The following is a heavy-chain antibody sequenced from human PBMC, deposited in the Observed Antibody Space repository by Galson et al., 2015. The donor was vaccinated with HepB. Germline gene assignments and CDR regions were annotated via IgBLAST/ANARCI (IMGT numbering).Heavy chain of an antibody. CDR2: ISGSGGST. CDR1: GFTFSSYA. J-gene: IGHJ6*02. CDR3: ARSHGMDV. V-gene: IGHV3-23*01. Sequence: SLRLSCAASGFTFSSYAMSWVRQAPGKGLEWVSAISGSGGSTYYADSVKGRFTISRDDAKNTLYLQMNSLRAEDTAVYYCARSHGMDVWGQGTTVTVSS.